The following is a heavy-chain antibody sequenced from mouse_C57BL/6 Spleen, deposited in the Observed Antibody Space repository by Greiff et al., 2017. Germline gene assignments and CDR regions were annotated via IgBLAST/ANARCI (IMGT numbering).Heavy chain of an antibody. Sequence: VQLQQSGAELMKPGASVKLSCKATGYTFTGYWIEWVKQRPGHGIEGIGEMLPGSGSTNDNEKFKGKATFTADTSSNTAYMQHSSLTTEDSANYYCARRAFWSGIDYWGQGTTLTVSS. CDR3: ARRAFWSGIDY. V-gene: IGHV1-9*01. J-gene: IGHJ2*01. CDR1: GYTFTGYW. D-gene: IGHD1-1*01. CDR2: MLPGSGST.